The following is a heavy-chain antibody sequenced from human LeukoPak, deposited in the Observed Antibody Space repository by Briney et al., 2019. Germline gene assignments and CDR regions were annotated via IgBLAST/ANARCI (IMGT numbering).Heavy chain of an antibody. D-gene: IGHD4-17*01. CDR3: ARGSDYGDYGMDV. V-gene: IGHV4-61*02. Sequence: SETLSLTCTVSGGSVSSGSYYWSWIRQPAGKGLEWIGRIYTSGSTNYNPSLKSRVTISVDTSKNQFSLKLSSVTAADTAVYYCARGSDYGDYGMDVWGQGTTVTVSS. CDR1: GGSVSSGSYY. CDR2: IYTSGST. J-gene: IGHJ6*02.